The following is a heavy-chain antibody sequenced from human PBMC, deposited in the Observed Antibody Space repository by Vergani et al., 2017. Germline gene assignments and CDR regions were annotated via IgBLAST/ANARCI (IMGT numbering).Heavy chain of an antibody. J-gene: IGHJ6*02. CDR3: ATARLVVVAATPNYYYGMDV. V-gene: IGHV1-24*01. D-gene: IGHD2-15*01. Sequence: QVQLVQSGAEVKKPGASVKVSCKVSGYTLTELSMHWVRQAPGKGLEWMGGFDPEDGETIYAQKFQGRVTMTEDTSTDTAYMGLSSLRSEDTAVYYCATARLVVVAATPNYYYGMDVWDQGTTVTVSS. CDR2: FDPEDGET. CDR1: GYTLTELS.